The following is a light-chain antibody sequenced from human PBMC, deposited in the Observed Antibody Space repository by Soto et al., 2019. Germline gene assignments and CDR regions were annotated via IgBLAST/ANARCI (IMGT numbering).Light chain of an antibody. J-gene: IGLJ3*02. V-gene: IGLV2-14*01. CDR3: SSFTRIVGL. Sequence: QSALTQPASVSGSPGQTITISCTGAVSEVAAYTYVSWYQQHPGKGPKLIIYDVSNRPLGVSNRFSGSKSGTTASLTISGLQAEDEADYYCSSFTRIVGLFGGGTTLTVL. CDR2: DVS. CDR1: VSEVAAYTY.